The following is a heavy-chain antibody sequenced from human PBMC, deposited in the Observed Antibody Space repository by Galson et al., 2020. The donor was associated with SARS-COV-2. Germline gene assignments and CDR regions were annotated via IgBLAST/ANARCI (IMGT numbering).Heavy chain of an antibody. D-gene: IGHD6-13*01. CDR3: TTEGAYSSSWRDYYYYYGMDV. CDR1: GFTFSNAW. J-gene: IGHJ6*02. CDR2: IKSKTDGGTT. V-gene: IGHV3-15*01. Sequence: GGSLRLSCAASGFTFSNAWMSWVRQAPGKGLEWVGRIKSKTDGGTTDYAAPVKDRFTISRDDSKNTLYLQMNSLKTEDTAVYYCTTEGAYSSSWRDYYYYYGMDVWGQGTTVTVSS.